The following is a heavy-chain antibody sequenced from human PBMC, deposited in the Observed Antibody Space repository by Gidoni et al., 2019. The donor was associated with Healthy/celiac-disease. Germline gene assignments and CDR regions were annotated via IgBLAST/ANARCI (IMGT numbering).Heavy chain of an antibody. D-gene: IGHD2-2*01. V-gene: IGHV3-21*01. Sequence: EVQLVESGGGLVKPGGSLRLSCAASGFTFSSYSMNWVRQAPGKGLGWVSSISSSSSYIYYADSVKGRFTISRDNAKNSLYLQMNSLRAEDTAVYYCARVYCSSTSCYPEFDPWGQGTLVTVSS. CDR1: GFTFSSYS. CDR2: ISSSSSYI. J-gene: IGHJ5*02. CDR3: ARVYCSSTSCYPEFDP.